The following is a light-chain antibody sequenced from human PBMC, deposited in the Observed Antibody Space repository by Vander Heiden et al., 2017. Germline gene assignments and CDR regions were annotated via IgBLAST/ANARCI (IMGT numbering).Light chain of an antibody. CDR1: SSNVGNNA. CDR3: AAWDDSLNAVV. Sequence: QSVLTQPSSVSEAPSHRVSISSSGSSSNVGNNAVNSYQQLPGKAPKLLIYYDDLLPSGVSDRFSGSKSGTSASLAISGLQSEDEADYYCAAWDDSLNAVVFGGGTKLTVL. V-gene: IGLV1-36*01. J-gene: IGLJ2*01. CDR2: YDD.